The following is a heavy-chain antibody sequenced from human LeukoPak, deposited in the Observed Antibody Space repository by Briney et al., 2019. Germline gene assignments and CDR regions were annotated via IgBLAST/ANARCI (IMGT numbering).Heavy chain of an antibody. J-gene: IGHJ6*04. D-gene: IGHD6-19*01. CDR1: GYSFTSYG. CDR2: ISTYNGYA. Sequence: ASVKVSSKASGYSFTSYGISWVRQAPGQGLEWTGWISTYNGYANYAQKLQGRVTMTTETSTSTAYMELRSLRSDDTAVYYCARNSSDWYGYMDVWGKGTTVTVSS. CDR3: ARNSSDWYGYMDV. V-gene: IGHV1-18*01.